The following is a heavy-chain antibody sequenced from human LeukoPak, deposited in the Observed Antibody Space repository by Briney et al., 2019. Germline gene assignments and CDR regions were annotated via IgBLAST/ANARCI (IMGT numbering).Heavy chain of an antibody. V-gene: IGHV3-30*02. CDR1: GFNFRDSG. Sequence: GGSLRLSCAASGFNFRDSGMHWVRQAPGKGLEWVAVMWNDGITGKYADSVRGRFSVSRDNSKNTVYLQMNSLRAEDTALYYCAKDLGAHYYGSGSYYSGIDYWGQGTLVTVSS. CDR2: MWNDGITG. J-gene: IGHJ4*02. CDR3: AKDLGAHYYGSGSYYSGIDY. D-gene: IGHD3-10*01.